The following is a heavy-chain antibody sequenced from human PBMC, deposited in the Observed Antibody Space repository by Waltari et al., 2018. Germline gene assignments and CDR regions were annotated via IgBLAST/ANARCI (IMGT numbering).Heavy chain of an antibody. CDR3: ARADNWNYAWGLFHGRDV. V-gene: IGHV3-48*03. D-gene: IGHD1-7*01. Sequence: EVQLVESGGGLVQPGGSLRLSCAASGFTFSSYEMNWVRQAPGKGPEWVSYISSSGSTINDADCVKGRVTTSRDNAKNPLYLQRSSLRAEVTADYYCARADNWNYAWGLFHGRDVWGQGTTATVSS. CDR1: GFTFSSYE. CDR2: ISSSGSTI. J-gene: IGHJ6*02.